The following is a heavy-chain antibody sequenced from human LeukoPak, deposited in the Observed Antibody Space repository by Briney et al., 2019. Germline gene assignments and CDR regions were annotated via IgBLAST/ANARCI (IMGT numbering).Heavy chain of an antibody. CDR3: ARDSITMIDY. V-gene: IGHV4-34*01. CDR2: INHSGST. D-gene: IGHD3-22*01. CDR1: GGSFSGYY. Sequence: SETLSLTCAVYGGSFSGYYWSWIRQPPGRGVEWIGEINHSGSTNYNPSLKSRVTISVDTTKNQFSLKLSSVTAADTAVYYCARDSITMIDYWGQGTLVTVSS. J-gene: IGHJ4*02.